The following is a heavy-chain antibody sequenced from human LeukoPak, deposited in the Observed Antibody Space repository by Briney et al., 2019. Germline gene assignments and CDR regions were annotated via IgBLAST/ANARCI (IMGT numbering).Heavy chain of an antibody. CDR1: GFTFSGFW. CDR2: INSDGSEG. Sequence: GGSLRLSCAVSGFTFSGFWMSWSRQAPGKGLEWVASINSDGSEGYYADVVKGRFTISRDNAKNSLYLQRSNLRAEDTAVYFCARGGGLDVWGQGATVTVSS. J-gene: IGHJ6*02. V-gene: IGHV3-7*03. D-gene: IGHD3-16*01. CDR3: ARGGGLDV.